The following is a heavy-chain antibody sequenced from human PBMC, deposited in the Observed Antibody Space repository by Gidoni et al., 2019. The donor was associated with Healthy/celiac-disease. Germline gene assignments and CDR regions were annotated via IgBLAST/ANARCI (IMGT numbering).Heavy chain of an antibody. Sequence: EVQLLESGGGLVQPGGSLRLSCAASGFTFRRYAMHWVRQAPGKGLEWVSAISGSGGSTYYADSVKGRFTISRDNSKNTLYLQMNSLRAEDTAVYYCAKDSRVDTAMVKDRISMVYWGQGTLVTVSS. D-gene: IGHD5-18*01. CDR2: ISGSGGST. J-gene: IGHJ4*02. CDR1: GFTFRRYA. V-gene: IGHV3-23*01. CDR3: AKDSRVDTAMVKDRISMVY.